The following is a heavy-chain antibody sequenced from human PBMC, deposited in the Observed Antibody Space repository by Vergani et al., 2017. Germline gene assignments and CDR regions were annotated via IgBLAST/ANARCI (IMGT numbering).Heavy chain of an antibody. V-gene: IGHV4-39*01. CDR3: ASGKYYSDSTSHFRGRYFDV. J-gene: IGHJ2*01. Sequence: QMQLQESGPGLVKASETLSLTCTVSGDSIISRSYYWGWIRQPPGKGLEWLGSIYNSGNGESSSSLKSRVTISADMSKNQFSLRLTSVTAADTAVYYCASGKYYSDSTSHFRGRYFDVWGRGTLVTVPS. D-gene: IGHD3-16*01. CDR2: IYNSGNG. CDR1: GDSIISRSYY.